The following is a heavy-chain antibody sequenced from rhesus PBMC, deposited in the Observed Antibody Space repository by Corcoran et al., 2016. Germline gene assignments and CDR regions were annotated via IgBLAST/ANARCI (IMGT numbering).Heavy chain of an antibody. V-gene: IGHV3-116*02. D-gene: IGHD7-45*01. CDR1: GFTVRDSY. CDR3: ARGWGLDY. J-gene: IGHJ4*01. Sequence: EVRLVESGGGLVQPGGPLRLSCAASGFTVRDSYMSWGRQVPGKGPEWVGFIRNQANSGTPEYAASVKGRFTISRDDSKTIASLQKNSLKTEDTAVYYCARGWGLDYWGQGVLVTVSS. CDR2: IRNQANSGTP.